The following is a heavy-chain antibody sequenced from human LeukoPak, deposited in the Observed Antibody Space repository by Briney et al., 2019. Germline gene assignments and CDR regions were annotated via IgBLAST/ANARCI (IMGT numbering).Heavy chain of an antibody. CDR3: ARRLTQYDCFDP. J-gene: IGHJ5*02. D-gene: IGHD2-2*01. CDR1: RDSVSSNSVT. V-gene: IGHV6-1*01. CDR2: TYYRSTWYN. Sequence: SQTLSLTCAISRDSVSSNSVTWNWIRQSPSRGLEWLRRTYYRSTWYNDYAVSVRGRITVNPDTSKNQFSLHLNSVTPEDTAVYYCARRLTQYDCFDPWGQGILVTVSS.